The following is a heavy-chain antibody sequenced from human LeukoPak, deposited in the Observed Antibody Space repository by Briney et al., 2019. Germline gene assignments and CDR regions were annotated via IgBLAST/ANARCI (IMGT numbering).Heavy chain of an antibody. V-gene: IGHV1-18*01. Sequence: GASVKVSCKASGYTFTSYGISWVRQAPGQGLEWMGWISAYNGNTNYAQKLQGRVTMTTDTSTSTVYMELSSLRSEDTAVYYCALDSSGLSNFDYWGQGTLVTVSS. CDR2: ISAYNGNT. D-gene: IGHD6-19*01. CDR3: ALDSSGLSNFDY. CDR1: GYTFTSYG. J-gene: IGHJ4*02.